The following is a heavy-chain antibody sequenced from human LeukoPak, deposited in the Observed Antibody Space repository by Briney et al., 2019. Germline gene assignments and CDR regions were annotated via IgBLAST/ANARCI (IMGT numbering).Heavy chain of an antibody. CDR3: ARGFYGDYVYRDAFDI. CDR2: ISSSSSYI. D-gene: IGHD4-17*01. V-gene: IGHV3-21*01. Sequence: GGSLRLSCAASGFTFSSYSMNWVRQAPGKGLEWVSSISSSSSYIYYADSVKGRFTISRDNAKNSLYLQMNSLSAEDTAVYYCARGFYGDYVYRDAFDIWGQGTMVTVSS. CDR1: GFTFSSYS. J-gene: IGHJ3*02.